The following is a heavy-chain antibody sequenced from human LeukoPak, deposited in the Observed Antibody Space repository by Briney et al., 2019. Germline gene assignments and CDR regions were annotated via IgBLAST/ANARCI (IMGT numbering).Heavy chain of an antibody. Sequence: GGSLRLSCAASGFTLKDYVINWVRQAPGKGLEWVSAVSGGGGGTYYPDSVKGRFTISRDNSKSTLYLQMDSLRAEDTAVYYCAKDRGLGYSYGYGFDFWGQGTLVTVSS. CDR1: GFTLKDYV. J-gene: IGHJ4*02. CDR2: VSGGGGGT. V-gene: IGHV3-23*01. CDR3: AKDRGLGYSYGYGFDF. D-gene: IGHD5-18*01.